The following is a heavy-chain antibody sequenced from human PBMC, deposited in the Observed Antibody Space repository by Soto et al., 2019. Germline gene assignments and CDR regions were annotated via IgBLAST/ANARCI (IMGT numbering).Heavy chain of an antibody. D-gene: IGHD6-13*01. V-gene: IGHV4-59*01. CDR1: GGSISSYY. CDR2: IYYSGST. J-gene: IGHJ3*02. Sequence: SETLSLTCTVSGGSISSYYWSWIRQPPGKGLEWIGYIYYSGSTNYNPSLKSRVTISVDTSKNQFSLKLSSVTAADTAVYYCARVPGYSSSWYKDAFDIWGQGTMVPVSS. CDR3: ARVPGYSSSWYKDAFDI.